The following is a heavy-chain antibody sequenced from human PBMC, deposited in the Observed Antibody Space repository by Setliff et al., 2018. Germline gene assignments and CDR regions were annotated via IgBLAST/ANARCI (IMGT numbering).Heavy chain of an antibody. CDR2: IYTSWST. CDR1: GDSISSRTYY. CDR3: TRAYSGSHDY. Sequence: SETLSLTCTVSGDSISSRTYYWSWIRQPAGKGLEWIGHIYTSWSTNYNPSLKSRVTMSVDKSRNQFSLRLTSVTAADTAIYYCTRAYSGSHDYWGQGTLVTVSS. D-gene: IGHD1-26*01. V-gene: IGHV4-61*09. J-gene: IGHJ4*02.